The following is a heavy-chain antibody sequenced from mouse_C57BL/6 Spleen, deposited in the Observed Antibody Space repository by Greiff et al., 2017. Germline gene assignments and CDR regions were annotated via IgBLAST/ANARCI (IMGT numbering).Heavy chain of an antibody. D-gene: IGHD2-5*01. Sequence: QVQLQQPGAELVKPGASVKLSCKASGYTFTSYWMHWVKQRPGQGLEWIGMIHPNSGSTNYNEKFKSKATLTVDKSSSTAYMQLSSLTSEDSAVYYCARSGYSKNRGAMDYWGQGTSVTVSS. V-gene: IGHV1-64*01. J-gene: IGHJ4*01. CDR3: ARSGYSKNRGAMDY. CDR2: IHPNSGST. CDR1: GYTFTSYW.